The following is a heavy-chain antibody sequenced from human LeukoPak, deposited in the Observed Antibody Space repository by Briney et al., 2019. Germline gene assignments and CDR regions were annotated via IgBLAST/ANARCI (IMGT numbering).Heavy chain of an antibody. CDR2: IITGGGAT. V-gene: IGHV3-23*01. Sequence: GGSLRLSCAASGFTFNDYTMAWVRQGPGKGLELVSSIITGGGATYYTDSVKGRFTISRDNSKNTLFLQMNSLRVEDTAVFYCARKLPNGSFYSWGQGTLVTVSS. CDR3: ARKLPNGSFYS. D-gene: IGHD5-24*01. CDR1: GFTFNDYT. J-gene: IGHJ4*02.